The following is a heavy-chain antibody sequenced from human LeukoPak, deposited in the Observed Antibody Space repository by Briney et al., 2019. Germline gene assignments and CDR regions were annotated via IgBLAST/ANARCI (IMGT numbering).Heavy chain of an antibody. D-gene: IGHD5-18*01. J-gene: IGHJ4*02. Sequence: PGGSLRLSCVASGFTFSSYAMSWVRQAPGKGLEWVSGISGSGGSTYYADSVKGRFTISRDNSRNTLYLQMNSLRAEDTALYYCAKDRYNTAMVSFDYWGQGTLVTVSS. CDR3: AKDRYNTAMVSFDY. CDR2: ISGSGGST. CDR1: GFTFSSYA. V-gene: IGHV3-23*01.